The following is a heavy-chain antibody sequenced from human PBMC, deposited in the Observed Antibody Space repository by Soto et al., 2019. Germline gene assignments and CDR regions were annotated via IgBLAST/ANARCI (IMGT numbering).Heavy chain of an antibody. D-gene: IGHD2-2*01. V-gene: IGHV3-23*01. CDR1: GLTFSTYA. CDR2: VSGSGGNT. J-gene: IGHJ4*02. CDR3: ARRGYCSSISCQHFDY. Sequence: GGSLRLSCAASGLTFSTYAMTWVRQAPGKGPEWVSSVSGSGGNTLYADSVKGRFTISRDNSKNTLYLQMNSLRAEDTAVYYCARRGYCSSISCQHFDYWGQGTLVTVSS.